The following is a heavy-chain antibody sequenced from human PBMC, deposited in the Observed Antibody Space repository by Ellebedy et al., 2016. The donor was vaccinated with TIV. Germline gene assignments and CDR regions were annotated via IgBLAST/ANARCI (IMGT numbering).Heavy chain of an antibody. V-gene: IGHV3-11*06. CDR3: ARDLTDYGSGTTHGY. J-gene: IGHJ4*02. D-gene: IGHD3-10*01. CDR1: GFTFSDYY. Sequence: GESLKISCAASGFTFSDYYMSWIRQAPGKGLEWVSYISSSSSYTNYADSVKGRFTISRDNAKNSLYLQMNSLRAEDTAVYCCARDLTDYGSGTTHGYWGQGTLVTVSS. CDR2: ISSSSSYT.